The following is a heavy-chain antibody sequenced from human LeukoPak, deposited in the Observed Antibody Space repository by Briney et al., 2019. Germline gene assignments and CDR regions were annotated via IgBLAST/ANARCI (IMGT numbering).Heavy chain of an antibody. CDR3: ARDSPAYCSSTSCYLPPDY. CDR1: GFTFSSYA. Sequence: PGGSLRLSCAASGFTFSSYAMHWVRQAPGKGLEWVAVISYDGSNKYYADSVKGRFTISRDNSKNTLYLQMNSLRAEDTAVYYCARDSPAYCSSTSCYLPPDYWGQGTLVTVSS. V-gene: IGHV3-30-3*01. J-gene: IGHJ4*02. D-gene: IGHD2-2*01. CDR2: ISYDGSNK.